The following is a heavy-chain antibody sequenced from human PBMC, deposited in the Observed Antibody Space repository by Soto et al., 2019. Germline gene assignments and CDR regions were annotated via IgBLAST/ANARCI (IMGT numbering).Heavy chain of an antibody. D-gene: IGHD3-10*01. CDR2: INAYNGNT. J-gene: IGHJ4*01. V-gene: IGHV1-18*01. CDR1: GYTFTSYG. Sequence: QVQLVQSGAEVKKPGASVKVSCKASGYTFTSYGISWVRQAPGQGLEWMGWINAYNGNTNYAQKLQGRVTMTTDTSTSTDYLELRRLRSDDTALYYCATALGGVIITVHYWGPGTLVTVSS. CDR3: ATALGGVIITVHY.